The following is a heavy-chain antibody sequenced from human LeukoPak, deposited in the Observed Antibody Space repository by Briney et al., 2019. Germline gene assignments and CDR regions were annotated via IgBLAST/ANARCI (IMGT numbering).Heavy chain of an antibody. CDR2: IYKTGST. CDR3: ARDVLR. CDR1: GDSITSGGYY. V-gene: IGHV4-31*03. Sequence: ASETLSLTCTVSGDSITSGGYYWSWIRQRPGKGLEWIGYIYKTGSTYYNPSLKSRVTMSVDTSRNQFSLEVNSVTAADTAVYYCARDVLRWGQGTLVTVSS. J-gene: IGHJ4*02.